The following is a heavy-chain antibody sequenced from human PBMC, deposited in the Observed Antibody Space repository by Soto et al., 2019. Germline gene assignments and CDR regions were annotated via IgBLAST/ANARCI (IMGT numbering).Heavy chain of an antibody. CDR3: ARDRAAAGTLDV. J-gene: IGHJ6*02. V-gene: IGHV1-2*04. CDR2: INPNSGGT. D-gene: IGHD6-13*01. Sequence: ASVKVSCKASGYTFTGYYMHWVRQAPGQGLVWMGWINPNSGGTNYAQKFQGWVTMTRDTSISTAYMELSRLRSDDTAVYYCARDRAAAGTLDVWGQGTTVIVSS. CDR1: GYTFTGYY.